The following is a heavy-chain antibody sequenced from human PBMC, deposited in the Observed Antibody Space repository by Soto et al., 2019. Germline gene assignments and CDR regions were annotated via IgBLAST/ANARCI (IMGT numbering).Heavy chain of an antibody. Sequence: QVQLVQSGAEVKKPGASVTVSCKASGYTFTSYAMHWVRQAPGQRREWMGWINAGNGNTKYSQKFQGRVTITRDTSASTAYRELSSLRSEDTAVYYCARGGSLYWYFDLWGRGTLVTVSS. CDR3: ARGGSLYWYFDL. D-gene: IGHD1-26*01. CDR1: GYTFTSYA. J-gene: IGHJ2*01. CDR2: INAGNGNT. V-gene: IGHV1-3*01.